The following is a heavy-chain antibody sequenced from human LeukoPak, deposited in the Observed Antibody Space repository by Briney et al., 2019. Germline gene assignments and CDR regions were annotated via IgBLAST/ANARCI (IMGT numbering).Heavy chain of an antibody. CDR1: GFSIRSSW. CDR2: MNEDGSVT. Sequence: SGGSLRLSCAVSGFSIRSSWMSWVRQTPGKGLEWVADMNEDGSVTWYADSVKGRFTVSRDNAKNSVDLQMNSLRAEDTAVYYCARSWLVYYWYYGMDVWGQGTTVTVSS. V-gene: IGHV3-7*01. D-gene: IGHD5/OR15-5a*01. CDR3: ARSWLVYYWYYGMDV. J-gene: IGHJ6*02.